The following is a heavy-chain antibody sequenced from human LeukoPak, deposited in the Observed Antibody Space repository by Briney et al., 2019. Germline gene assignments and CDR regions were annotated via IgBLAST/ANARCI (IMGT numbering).Heavy chain of an antibody. V-gene: IGHV4-59*01. CDR3: ARDVGYNWNHNWFDP. J-gene: IGHJ5*02. D-gene: IGHD1-20*01. CDR2: IHYSGTT. Sequence: SETLSLTCAVSGVSIRGYYWSWIRQPPGKGLEWIGYIHYSGTTNYNPSLKSRVTISVDTSKNQFSLKLSSVTAADTAVYYCARDVGYNWNHNWFDPWGQGTLVTVSS. CDR1: GVSIRGYY.